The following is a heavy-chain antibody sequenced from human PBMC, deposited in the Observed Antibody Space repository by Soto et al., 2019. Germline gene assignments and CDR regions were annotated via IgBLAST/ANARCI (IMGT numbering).Heavy chain of an antibody. CDR3: ERVWIGGTSFRGYLAC. CDR2: IRYDGSNI. CDR1: GSIFRGYG. V-gene: IGHV3-33*01. D-gene: IGHD3-3*01. Sequence: QVQLGESGGGVVQPGRSLRLSCAASGSIFRGYGMHWVRQAPGKGLEWAAVIRYDGSNINYADSVMGRFTISRDNSKNTMYMAMNRLRSVVTGWYYCERVWIGGTSFRGYLACWGKGNLVTVSS. J-gene: IGHJ4*02.